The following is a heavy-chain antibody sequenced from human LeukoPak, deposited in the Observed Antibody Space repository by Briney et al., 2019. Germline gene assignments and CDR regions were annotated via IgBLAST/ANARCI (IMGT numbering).Heavy chain of an antibody. CDR3: ASLLVYYDSSGSLRDY. J-gene: IGHJ4*02. CDR2: INHSGST. Sequence: PSETLSLTCTVSGGSISSSSYYWGWIRQPPGKGLEWIGEINHSGSTNYNPSLKSRATISVDTSKNQFSLKLSSVTAADTAVYYCASLLVYYDSSGSLRDYWGQGTLVTVSS. CDR1: GGSISSSSYY. V-gene: IGHV4-39*07. D-gene: IGHD3-22*01.